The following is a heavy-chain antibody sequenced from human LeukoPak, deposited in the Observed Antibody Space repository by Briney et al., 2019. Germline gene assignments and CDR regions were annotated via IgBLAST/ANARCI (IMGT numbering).Heavy chain of an antibody. J-gene: IGHJ3*02. D-gene: IGHD3-16*02. CDR1: GFTFSTYW. V-gene: IGHV3-7*01. CDR3: VVIPNNDAFDI. CDR2: MKQDGSEE. Sequence: GGSLRLSCAASGFTFSTYWMSWVRQAPGKGLEWVANMKQDGSEEYYVDSVKGRFTISRDNSKNTLYLQMNSLRAEDTAVYYCVVIPNNDAFDIWGQGTMVTVSS.